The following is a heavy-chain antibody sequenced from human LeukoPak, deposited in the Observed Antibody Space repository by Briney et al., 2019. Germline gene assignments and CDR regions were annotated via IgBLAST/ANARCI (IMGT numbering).Heavy chain of an antibody. J-gene: IGHJ4*02. D-gene: IGHD3-22*01. CDR3: ARLRRNTDSSGFFYYYDY. CDR2: INTVSSYI. CDR1: GFSFSSYS. V-gene: IGHV3-21*06. Sequence: PGGSLRLSCAASGFSFSSYSFNWVRQALGKGLEWVSSINTVSSYIYYADSLKGRFTISRDNAKNSVYLQMDSLRAEDSAVYYCARLRRNTDSSGFFYYYDYWGQGTLVTVSS.